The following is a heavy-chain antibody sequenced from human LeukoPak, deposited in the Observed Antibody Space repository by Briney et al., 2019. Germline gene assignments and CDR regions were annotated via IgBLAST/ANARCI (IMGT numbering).Heavy chain of an antibody. Sequence: PSETLSLTCTVSGGSISSYYWSWIRQPPGKGLEWIGYIYYSGSTNYNPSLKSRVTISVDTSKNQFSLKLSSVTAADTAVYYCARDHCGGGSCYVRDSSDQKSYYYYYGMDVWGQGTTVTVSS. CDR1: GGSISSYY. J-gene: IGHJ6*02. CDR3: ARDHCGGGSCYVRDSSDQKSYYYYYGMDV. CDR2: IYYSGST. V-gene: IGHV4-59*01. D-gene: IGHD2-15*01.